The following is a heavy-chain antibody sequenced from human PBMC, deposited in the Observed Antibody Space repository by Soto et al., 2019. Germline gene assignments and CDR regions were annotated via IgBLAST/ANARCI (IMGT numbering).Heavy chain of an antibody. CDR1: GFTFSNYA. Sequence: GGSLRLSCAASGFTFSNYAMHWVRQAPGKGLDWVAVIRHDGSNKEYADSVKGRFTIFRANSRNTLYLQMDSLRAEDTAVYYCASAFCSSPTCLNWFDPWGQGTLVTVSS. J-gene: IGHJ5*02. CDR2: IRHDGSNK. V-gene: IGHV3-33*01. CDR3: ASAFCSSPTCLNWFDP. D-gene: IGHD3-3*02.